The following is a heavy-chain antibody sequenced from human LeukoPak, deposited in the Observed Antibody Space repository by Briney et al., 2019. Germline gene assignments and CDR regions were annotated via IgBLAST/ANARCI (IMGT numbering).Heavy chain of an antibody. CDR2: ISYIGST. Sequence: SETLSLTCAVSDDSFSSHYWTWIRQPPGKGLEWIGYISYIGSTNYNPSLKSRVTISTDTSKNQFSLRLSSVTAADTAVYYCARDLVTVTKGFDIWGQGTMVSVSS. D-gene: IGHD4-17*01. J-gene: IGHJ3*02. CDR3: ARDLVTVTKGFDI. CDR1: DDSFSSHY. V-gene: IGHV4-59*11.